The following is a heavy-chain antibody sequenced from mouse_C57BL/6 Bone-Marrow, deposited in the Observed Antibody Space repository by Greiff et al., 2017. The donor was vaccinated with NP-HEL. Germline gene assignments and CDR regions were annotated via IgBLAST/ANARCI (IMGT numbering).Heavy chain of an antibody. V-gene: IGHV14-4*01. Sequence: VQLQQSGAELVRPGASVKLSCTASGFNIKDDYMHWVKQRPEPGLAWIGWIDPENGDTEYASKFQGKATITADTSSNTAYLQLSRLTSEYTAVYYCTTEGFITTVVDYWGQGTTLTVSA. D-gene: IGHD1-1*01. CDR3: TTEGFITTVVDY. CDR1: GFNIKDDY. J-gene: IGHJ2*01. CDR2: IDPENGDT.